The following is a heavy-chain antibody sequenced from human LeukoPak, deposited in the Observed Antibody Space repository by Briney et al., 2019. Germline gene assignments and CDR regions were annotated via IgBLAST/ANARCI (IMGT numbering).Heavy chain of an antibody. Sequence: SETLSLTCSVYGGSFSSYYWSWIRQPPGKGLEWIGEINDSGGTNYNPSLKSRFTISVDTPKNQFSLKLSSVTAADTAIYYCARGPRGAKSSGWYLLDFDYWGQGTLVTVSS. CDR2: INDSGGT. D-gene: IGHD6-19*01. V-gene: IGHV4-34*01. J-gene: IGHJ4*02. CDR3: ARGPRGAKSSGWYLLDFDY. CDR1: GGSFSSYY.